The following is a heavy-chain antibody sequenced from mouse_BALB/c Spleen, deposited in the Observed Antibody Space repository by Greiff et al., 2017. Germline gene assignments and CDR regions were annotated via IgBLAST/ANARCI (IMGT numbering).Heavy chain of an antibody. J-gene: IGHJ4*01. CDR3: DRDGCYYAMDY. V-gene: IGHV2-9*02. CDR1: GFSLTSYG. CDR2: IWAGGST. D-gene: IGHD2-2*01. Sequence: QVQLKQSGPGLVAPSQSLSITCTVSGFSLTSYGVHWVRQPPGKGLEWLGVIWAGGSTNYNSALMSRLSISKDNSKSQVFLKMNSLQTDDTAMYYCDRDGCYYAMDYWGQGTSVTVSS.